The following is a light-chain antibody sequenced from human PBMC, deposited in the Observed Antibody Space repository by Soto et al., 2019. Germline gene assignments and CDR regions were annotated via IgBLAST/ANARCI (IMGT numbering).Light chain of an antibody. CDR1: QSVSSSY. J-gene: IGKJ5*01. Sequence: IVLTQSPGTLSLSPGERATLSCRASQSVSSSYLAWYQQKPGQAPSLHIYGVSTRATGVPVRFSGSGSGTEFTLTINSLQSEDFAVYYCQQYGSSPLISFGQGTRLEIK. CDR3: QQYGSSPLIS. CDR2: GVS. V-gene: IGKV3-20*01.